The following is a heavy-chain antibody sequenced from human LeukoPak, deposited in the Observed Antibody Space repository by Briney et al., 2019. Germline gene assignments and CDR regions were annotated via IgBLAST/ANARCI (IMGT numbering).Heavy chain of an antibody. V-gene: IGHV3-53*01. CDR2: IYSGGST. CDR1: GFTVSSNY. Sequence: GGSLRLSRAASGFTVSSNYMSWVRQAPGKGLEWVSVIYSGGSTYYADSVKGRFTISRDNSKNTLYLQMNSLRAEDTAVYYCARAGSRSYGDFDYWGQGTLVTVSS. J-gene: IGHJ4*02. CDR3: ARAGSRSYGDFDY. D-gene: IGHD1-26*01.